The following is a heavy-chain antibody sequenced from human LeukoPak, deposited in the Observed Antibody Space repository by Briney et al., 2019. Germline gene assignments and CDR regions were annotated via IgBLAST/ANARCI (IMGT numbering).Heavy chain of an antibody. CDR3: ARPAIVGATTGYYFDY. J-gene: IGHJ4*02. CDR1: GYSFTSYW. CDR2: IYPGDSDT. D-gene: IGHD1-26*01. Sequence: GESLKISCKGSGYSFTSYWIGWVRQMPGEGLEWMGIIYPGDSDTRYSPSFQGQVTISADKSISTAYLQWSSLKASDTAMYYCARPAIVGATTGYYFDYWGQGTLVTVSS. V-gene: IGHV5-51*01.